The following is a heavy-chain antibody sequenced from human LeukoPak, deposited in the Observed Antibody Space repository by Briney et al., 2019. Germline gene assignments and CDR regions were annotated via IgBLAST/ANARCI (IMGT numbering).Heavy chain of an antibody. CDR2: VFYSGST. CDR1: GGSIGLYY. V-gene: IGHV4-59*01. J-gene: IGHJ3*02. Sequence: SETLSLTCTVSGGSIGLYYWTWIRQPPGKGLEWIGYVFYSGSTNYNPSLKSRVTISVDTSKNQFSLKLSSVTAADTVVYYCARGGYYYASGTFDAFDIWGQGTVVTVSS. CDR3: ARGGYYYASGTFDAFDI. D-gene: IGHD3-10*01.